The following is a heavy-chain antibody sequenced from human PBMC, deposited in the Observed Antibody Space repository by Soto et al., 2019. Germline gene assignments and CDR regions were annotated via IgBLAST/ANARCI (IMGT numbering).Heavy chain of an antibody. V-gene: IGHV1-46*01. CDR3: ARDLAAGDH. CDR2: INPASGST. J-gene: IGHJ4*02. D-gene: IGHD6-13*01. Sequence: QVQLVQSGAEVKKPGASVKLSCRTSGYTFTHYYILWVRQAPGQGLEWLALINPASGSTNYAQDFQGRVTLTMDTSTTTVYMELSGLRAEETAIFYCARDLAAGDHWGQGTLVTVSS. CDR1: GYTFTHYY.